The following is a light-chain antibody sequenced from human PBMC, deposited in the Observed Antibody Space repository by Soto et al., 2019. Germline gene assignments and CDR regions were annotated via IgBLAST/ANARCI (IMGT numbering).Light chain of an antibody. J-gene: IGKJ1*01. Sequence: DIQMTQSPSTLSASVGDRVTITCRASQSISSWLAWYQQKPGKAPKLLIYKASSLESGVPSRFSGSGSGTDFTLTISSLQPDDFAAYYCQQYNNYPWTFGQGTKVEIK. CDR2: KAS. V-gene: IGKV1-5*03. CDR1: QSISSW. CDR3: QQYNNYPWT.